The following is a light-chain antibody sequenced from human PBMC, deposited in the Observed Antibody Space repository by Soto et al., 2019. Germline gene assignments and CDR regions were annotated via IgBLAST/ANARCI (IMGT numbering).Light chain of an antibody. J-gene: IGKJ5*01. Sequence: EPVLTQTPGTLSLSPGERATLSCRASQSVSSSYLAWYQQKPGQAPRLLIYGASNRATGIPDRFSGSGSGTDFTLTISRLEPEDFAVYYCPQYGSSPISFGQGTRLEI. CDR1: QSVSSSY. CDR3: PQYGSSPIS. CDR2: GAS. V-gene: IGKV3-20*01.